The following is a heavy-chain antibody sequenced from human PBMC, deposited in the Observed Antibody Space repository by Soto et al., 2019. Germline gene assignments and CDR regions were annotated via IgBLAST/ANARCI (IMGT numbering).Heavy chain of an antibody. CDR3: GGWGGGTLGLDY. J-gene: IGHJ4*02. CDR1: GGSISSSNW. CDR2: IYHSGST. Sequence: KTSETLSLTCAVSGGSISSSNWWSWVRQPPGKGLEWIGEIYHSGSTNYNPSLKSRVTISVDKSKNQFSLKLSSVTAADTAVYYCGGWGGGTLGLDYWGQGTLVTVSS. D-gene: IGHD3-16*01. V-gene: IGHV4-4*02.